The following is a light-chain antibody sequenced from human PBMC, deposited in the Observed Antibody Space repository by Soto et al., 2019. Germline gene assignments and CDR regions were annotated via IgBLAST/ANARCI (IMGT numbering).Light chain of an antibody. CDR2: DAS. CDR3: QQRSNWSGLT. CDR1: QSVSSY. Sequence: EIVLTQSPATLSLSPGERATLSCRASQSVSSYLAWYQQKPGQAPRLLIYDASNRATGIPARFSGSGSGTDFTLTISILEPEDFAVYYCQQRSNWSGLTFGGGTKVDIK. J-gene: IGKJ4*01. V-gene: IGKV3-11*01.